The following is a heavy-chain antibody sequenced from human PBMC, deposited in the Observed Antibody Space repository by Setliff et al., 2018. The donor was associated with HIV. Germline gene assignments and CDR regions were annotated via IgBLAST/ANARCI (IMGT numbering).Heavy chain of an antibody. CDR3: ARGRWLQQHYYFDY. D-gene: IGHD5-12*01. J-gene: IGHJ4*02. CDR1: GLTFSSYA. Sequence: GGSLRLSCAASGLTFSSYAMSWVRQAPGEGLEWVANIKQDGSEKYYVDSVKGRFTISRDNAKNSLYLQMNSLRAEDTAIYYCARGRWLQQHYYFDYWGQGTLVTVSS. CDR2: IKQDGSEK. V-gene: IGHV3-7*01.